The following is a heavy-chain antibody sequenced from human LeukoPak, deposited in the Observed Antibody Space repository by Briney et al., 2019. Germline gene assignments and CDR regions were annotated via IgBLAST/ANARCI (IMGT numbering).Heavy chain of an antibody. CDR2: ISWNSGSI. CDR3: AKSILGDPGSGHFDY. D-gene: IGHD3-10*01. CDR1: GFTFDDYA. Sequence: QPGRSLRLSCAASGFTFDDYAMHWVQQAPGKGLEWVSGISWNSGSIGYADSVKGRFTISRDNAKNSLYLQMNSLRAEDTALYYCAKSILGDPGSGHFDYWGQGTLVTVSS. J-gene: IGHJ4*02. V-gene: IGHV3-9*01.